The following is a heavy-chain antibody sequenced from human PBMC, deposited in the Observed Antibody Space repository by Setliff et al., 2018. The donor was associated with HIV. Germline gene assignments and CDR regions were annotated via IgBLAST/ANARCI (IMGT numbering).Heavy chain of an antibody. J-gene: IGHJ3*02. CDR2: IFPRGST. CDR1: GGSVTTYY. CDR3: VTFSSGLGYHDIFDI. Sequence: KPSETLSLTCTVSGGSVTTYYWSWIRQSPARGLEWIGNIFPRGSTNYNPSLKSRVTLSLDTSKNQFYLKLASVTAADTAVYYCVTFSSGLGYHDIFDIWGQGTGVTVSS. V-gene: IGHV4-4*09. D-gene: IGHD3-22*01.